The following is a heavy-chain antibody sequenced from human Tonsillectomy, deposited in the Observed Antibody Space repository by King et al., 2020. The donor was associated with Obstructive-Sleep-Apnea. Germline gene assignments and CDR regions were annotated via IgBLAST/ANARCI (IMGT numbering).Heavy chain of an antibody. J-gene: IGHJ4*02. D-gene: IGHD1-26*01. Sequence: VQLQESGPGLVKPSETLSLTCTVSGGSISSYYWSWIRQPAGKGLEWIGRIYTSGSTNYNPSLKSRVTMSVDTSKNQFSLKLSSVTAADTAVYYCAREPETRASGSYYFTFDYWGQGTLVTVSS. CDR2: IYTSGST. CDR1: GGSISSYY. CDR3: AREPETRASGSYYFTFDY. V-gene: IGHV4-4*07.